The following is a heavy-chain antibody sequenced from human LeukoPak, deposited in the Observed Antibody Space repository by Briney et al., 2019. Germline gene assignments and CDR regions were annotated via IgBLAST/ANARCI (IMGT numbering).Heavy chain of an antibody. Sequence: SETLSLTCTVFGGSIDTNHHWAWIRQSAGKGLEWIGRLHNSGSTNYNPSLKSRATISVDTSKNQFSPKMTSATAADTAVYFCARDPLRSSFDPWGQGILVTVSS. CDR3: ARDPLRSSFDP. CDR2: LHNSGST. CDR1: GGSIDTNH. J-gene: IGHJ5*02. V-gene: IGHV4-4*07. D-gene: IGHD2-15*01.